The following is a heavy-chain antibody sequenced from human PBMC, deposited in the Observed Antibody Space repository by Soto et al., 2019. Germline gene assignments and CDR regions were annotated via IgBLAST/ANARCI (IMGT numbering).Heavy chain of an antibody. CDR3: ARGRKYYYDSSGYYYEAFDI. CDR1: GYTFTSYG. J-gene: IGHJ3*02. CDR2: ISAYNGNT. V-gene: IGHV1-18*01. Sequence: QVQLVQSGAEVKKPGASVKVSCKASGYTFTSYGISWVRQAPGQGLEWMGWISAYNGNTNYAQKLQGRVTMTTDTSTSKAYRELRSLRSDDTAVYYCARGRKYYYDSSGYYYEAFDIWGQGTMVTVSS. D-gene: IGHD3-22*01.